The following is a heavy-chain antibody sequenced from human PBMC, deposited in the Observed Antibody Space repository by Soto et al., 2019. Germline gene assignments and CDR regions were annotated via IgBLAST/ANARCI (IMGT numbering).Heavy chain of an antibody. V-gene: IGHV4-59*01. CDR3: ARLYSSGWPRKNGMDV. J-gene: IGHJ6*02. Sequence: KPSETLSLTCTVSGGSISSYYWSWIRQPPGKGLEWIGYIYYSGSTNYNPSLKSRVTISVDTSKNQFSLKLSSVTAADTAVYYCARLYSSGWPRKNGMDVWGQGTTVTVSS. D-gene: IGHD6-19*01. CDR1: GGSISSYY. CDR2: IYYSGST.